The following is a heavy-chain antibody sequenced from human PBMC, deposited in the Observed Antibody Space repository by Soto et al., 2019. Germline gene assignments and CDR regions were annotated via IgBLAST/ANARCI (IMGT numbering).Heavy chain of an antibody. CDR3: ARGDDFWSAIRRSKYYYGMDV. V-gene: IGHV3-21*01. CDR2: ISSSSSYI. Sequence: GSLRLSCAASGFTFSSYSMNWVRQAPGKGLEWVSSISSSSSYIYYADSVKGRFTISRDNAKNSLYLQMNSLRAEDTAVYYCARGDDFWSAIRRSKYYYGMDVWGQGTTVTVSS. CDR1: GFTFSSYS. J-gene: IGHJ6*02. D-gene: IGHD3-3*01.